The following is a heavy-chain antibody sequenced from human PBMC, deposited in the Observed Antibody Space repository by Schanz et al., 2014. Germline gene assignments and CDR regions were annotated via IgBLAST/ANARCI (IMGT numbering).Heavy chain of an antibody. CDR1: GFSVSNTY. D-gene: IGHD3-10*01. CDR3: ARGRGYIIGQ. V-gene: IGHV3-66*01. J-gene: IGHJ4*02. CDR2: INSAGTT. Sequence: EVQLLESGGGFVQPGGSLRLSCAASGFSVSNTYMNWVRQPPWKGLEWVSVINSAGTTYYADAVKGRFTFSRDISKNTVYLQIDSLRAGDTSLYYCARGRGYIIGQWGQGILVTVSS.